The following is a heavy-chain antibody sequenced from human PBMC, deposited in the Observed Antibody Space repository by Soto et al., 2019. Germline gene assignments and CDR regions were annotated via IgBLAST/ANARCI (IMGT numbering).Heavy chain of an antibody. CDR3: ARALQYPHDAFDI. CDR1: GFTFSSYA. V-gene: IGHV3-30-3*01. D-gene: IGHD2-2*01. Sequence: GGSLRLSFAASGFTFSSYAMHWVRQAPGKGLEWVAVISYDGSNKYHAYSVKGRFTISREDAKNSLYLQMNSLRPADTAVSSSARALQYPHDAFDIWGEGTMVPV. CDR2: ISYDGSNK. J-gene: IGHJ3*02.